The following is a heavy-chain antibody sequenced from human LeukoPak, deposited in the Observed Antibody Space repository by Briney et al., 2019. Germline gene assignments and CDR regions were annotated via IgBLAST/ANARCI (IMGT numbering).Heavy chain of an antibody. CDR3: AKGSSAGFRTYYYGSGSYHWFDP. CDR2: ISWNSGSI. V-gene: IGHV3-9*01. CDR1: GFTFDDYA. Sequence: GRSLRLSCAASGFTFDDYAMHWVRHAPGKGLEWVSGISWNSGSIVYADSVKGRFTISRDNAKNSLYLQMNSLRAEDTALYYCAKGSSAGFRTYYYGSGSYHWFDPWGQGTLVTVSS. D-gene: IGHD3-10*01. J-gene: IGHJ5*02.